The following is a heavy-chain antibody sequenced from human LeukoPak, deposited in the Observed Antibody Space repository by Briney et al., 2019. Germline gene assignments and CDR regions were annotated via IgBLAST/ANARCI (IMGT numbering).Heavy chain of an antibody. J-gene: IGHJ4*02. Sequence: GASVKVSCKASGYSFSYFAINWVRQAPGQGLEWMGWISGYNGNTNYAQKSEGGLTLTTDTATSTVYMELRNLRSDDTAVYYCARGLDAAAGLANFDYWGQGTLVTVSS. D-gene: IGHD6-25*01. V-gene: IGHV1-18*01. CDR2: ISGYNGNT. CDR1: GYSFSYFA. CDR3: ARGLDAAAGLANFDY.